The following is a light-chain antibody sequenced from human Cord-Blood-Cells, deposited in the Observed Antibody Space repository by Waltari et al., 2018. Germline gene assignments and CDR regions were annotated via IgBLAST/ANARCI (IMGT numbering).Light chain of an antibody. V-gene: IGKV4-1*01. Sequence: DIVMTHSPDSLAVSLGERATINCKASQSVLYSSNNKNYLAWYQHKPGQSPKLLIYWASTRESGVPDRFSGSGSGTDFTLTISSLQAEDVAVYYCQQYYSTRTFGQGTKVEIK. CDR2: WAS. CDR1: QSVLYSSNNKNY. CDR3: QQYYSTRT. J-gene: IGKJ1*01.